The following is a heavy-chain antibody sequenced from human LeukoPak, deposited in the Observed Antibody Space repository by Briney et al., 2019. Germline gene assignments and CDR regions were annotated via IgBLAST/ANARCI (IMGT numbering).Heavy chain of an antibody. D-gene: IGHD3-10*01. CDR1: GFTFSSYA. J-gene: IGHJ3*02. V-gene: IGHV3-23*01. CDR2: ISGSGGST. Sequence: GGSLRLSCAASGFTFSSYAMSWVRQAPGKGLEWVSAISGSGGSTYYADSVKGRFTISRGNSKNTLYLQMNGLRAEDTAVYYCAKLMEVITVNDAFDIWGQGTMVTVSS. CDR3: AKLMEVITVNDAFDI.